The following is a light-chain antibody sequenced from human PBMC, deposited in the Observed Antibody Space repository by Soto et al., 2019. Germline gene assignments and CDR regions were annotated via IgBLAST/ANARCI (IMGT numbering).Light chain of an antibody. J-gene: IGKJ1*01. CDR3: QQYGTSLWT. Sequence: EIVLTQSPGTLSLSPGERATLSCRASQSVNSTSLTWYQQKPGQAPRLLIYGASSRATGIPDRFSGRGSGTDFTLSISRLEPEDFVVYYCQQYGTSLWTFGQGTKVEIK. V-gene: IGKV3-20*01. CDR1: QSVNSTS. CDR2: GAS.